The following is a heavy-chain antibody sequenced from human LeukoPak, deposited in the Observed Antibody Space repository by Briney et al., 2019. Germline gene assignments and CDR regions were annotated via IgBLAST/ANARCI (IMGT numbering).Heavy chain of an antibody. CDR2: IYPGDSDT. Sequence: GESLKISCKGSGYSFSNYWIGWVRQMPGKGLEWMGIIYPGDSDTRYSPSFQGQVTISADRSISTAYLQWSSLKASDTAMYYCARRPRPDAFDIWGQGTMVTVSS. CDR3: ARRPRPDAFDI. CDR1: GYSFSNYW. V-gene: IGHV5-51*01. J-gene: IGHJ3*02.